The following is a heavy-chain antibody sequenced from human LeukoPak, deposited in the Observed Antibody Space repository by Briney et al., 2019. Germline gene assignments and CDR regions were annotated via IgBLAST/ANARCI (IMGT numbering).Heavy chain of an antibody. D-gene: IGHD3-10*01. CDR2: IWYDGNDK. V-gene: IGHV3-30*02. Sequence: PGGSLRLSCAASGFTFSSCGMHWVRQAPGKGLEWVAFIWYDGNDKYYADSVKGRFAVSRDNSKNTLDLQMNSLRSEDTAVYYCAKDPLQYGSGSYHFDHWGQGTLVIVSS. CDR1: GFTFSSCG. J-gene: IGHJ4*02. CDR3: AKDPLQYGSGSYHFDH.